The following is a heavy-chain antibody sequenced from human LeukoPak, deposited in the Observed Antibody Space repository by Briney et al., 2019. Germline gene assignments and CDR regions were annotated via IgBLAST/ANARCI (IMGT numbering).Heavy chain of an antibody. J-gene: IGHJ4*02. CDR1: GGSISSGGSY. D-gene: IGHD3-3*01. Sequence: PSQTLSLTCTVSGGSISSGGSYWSWIRQHSGKGLEWIGYIYYSGSTYYNPSLKSRVTISVDTSKNQFSLKLSSVTAADTAVYYCARVNPLYYDFWSAEYYFDYWGQGTLVTVSS. V-gene: IGHV4-31*03. CDR2: IYYSGST. CDR3: ARVNPLYYDFWSAEYYFDY.